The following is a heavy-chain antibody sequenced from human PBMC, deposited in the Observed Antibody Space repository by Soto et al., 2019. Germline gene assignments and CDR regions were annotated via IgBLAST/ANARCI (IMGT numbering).Heavy chain of an antibody. CDR2: FDPEDGGT. Sequence: DALQVSCKVSGYTLTELSMHWVRQAPGKGLEWMGGFDPEDGGTIYAQKFQGRVTMTEDTSTDTAYMELSSLRSEDTAVYYCATTDFESSGWYGLGAFDIWGQGTMGT. V-gene: IGHV1-24*01. CDR3: ATTDFESSGWYGLGAFDI. D-gene: IGHD6-19*01. J-gene: IGHJ3*02. CDR1: GYTLTELS.